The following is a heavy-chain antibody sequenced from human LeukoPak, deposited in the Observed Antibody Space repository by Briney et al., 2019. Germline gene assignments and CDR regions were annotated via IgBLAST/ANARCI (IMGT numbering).Heavy chain of an antibody. Sequence: SETLSLTCTVSGGSISSYYWSWIRQPAGKGLEWIGYIYYSGSTNYNPSLKSRVTISVDTSKNQFSLKLSSVTAADTAVYYCARVVGATPLNAFDIWGQGTMVTVSS. D-gene: IGHD1-26*01. CDR2: IYYSGST. V-gene: IGHV4-59*01. J-gene: IGHJ3*02. CDR3: ARVVGATPLNAFDI. CDR1: GGSISSYY.